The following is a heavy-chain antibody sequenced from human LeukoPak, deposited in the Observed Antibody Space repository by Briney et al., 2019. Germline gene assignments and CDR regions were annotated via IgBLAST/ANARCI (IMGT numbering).Heavy chain of an antibody. V-gene: IGHV4-59*08. CDR2: MYDTGHT. J-gene: IGHJ4*02. CDR3: ARHPFATPFDY. D-gene: IGHD2-15*01. Sequence: PSETLSLTCSVSGGSIRGYYWSWIRQPPGKGLQWMGYMYDTGHTMYNSTLKSRVTMSLDTSKNQFSLRLSSLTAADTAVYYCARHPFATPFDYWGPGTLVTVSS. CDR1: GGSIRGYY.